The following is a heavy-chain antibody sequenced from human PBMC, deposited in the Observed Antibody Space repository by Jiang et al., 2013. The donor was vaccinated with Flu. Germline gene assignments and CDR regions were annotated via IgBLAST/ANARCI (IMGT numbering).Heavy chain of an antibody. J-gene: IGHJ4*02. Sequence: EVKKPGASVKVSCKASGYTFTSYDINWVRQATGQGLEWMGWMNPNSGNTGYAQKFQGRVTMTRNTSISTAYMELSSLRSEDTAVYYCARNCDICDYYSSGSRIYYFDYWGQGTLVTVSS. CDR2: MNPNSGNT. CDR3: ARNCDICDYYSSGSRIYYFDY. D-gene: IGHD3-10*01. CDR1: GYTFTSYD. V-gene: IGHV1-8*01.